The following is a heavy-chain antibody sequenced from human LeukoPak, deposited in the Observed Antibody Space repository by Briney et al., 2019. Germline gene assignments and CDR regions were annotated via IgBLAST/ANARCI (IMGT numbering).Heavy chain of an antibody. CDR3: GRDYYRSLDY. D-gene: IGHD3-10*01. CDR2: IFITGTT. Sequence: GGSLRLSCAASGFSVSNNYMCWVRQAPGKGLEWVSVIFITGTTGYADSVKGRFTISRDNSKNIVYLQMNSLRPEDTAVYYCGRDYYRSLDYWGQGTLVTVSS. J-gene: IGHJ4*02. CDR1: GFSVSNNY. V-gene: IGHV3-53*01.